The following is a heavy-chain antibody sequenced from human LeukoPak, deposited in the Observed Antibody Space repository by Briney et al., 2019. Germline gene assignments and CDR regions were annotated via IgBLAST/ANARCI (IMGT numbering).Heavy chain of an antibody. CDR3: ARDQAAAGTYFYYYYYMDV. J-gene: IGHJ6*03. V-gene: IGHV3-30*04. CDR1: GFTFSSYA. CDR2: ISYDGSNK. D-gene: IGHD6-13*01. Sequence: GGSLRLSCAASGFTFSSYAMHWVRQAPGKGLEWVAVISYDGSNKYYADSVKGRFTISRDNSRNTLYLQMNSLRAEDTAVYYCARDQAAAGTYFYYYYYMDVWGKGTTVTISS.